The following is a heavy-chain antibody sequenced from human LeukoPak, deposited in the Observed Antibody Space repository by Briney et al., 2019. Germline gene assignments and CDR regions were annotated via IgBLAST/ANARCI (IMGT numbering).Heavy chain of an antibody. Sequence: PSETPSLTCTVSGGSISGYIWSWVRQPPGKGLEWIGSIYYSGSTYYNPSLKSRVTISVDTSKNQFSLKLSSVTAADTAVYYCARGSIFGVVTFDYWGQGTLVTVSS. CDR1: GGSISGYI. J-gene: IGHJ4*02. V-gene: IGHV4-59*05. CDR2: IYYSGST. CDR3: ARGSIFGVVTFDY. D-gene: IGHD3-3*01.